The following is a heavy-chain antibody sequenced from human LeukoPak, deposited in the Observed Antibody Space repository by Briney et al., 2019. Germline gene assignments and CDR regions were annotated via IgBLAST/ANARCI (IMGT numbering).Heavy chain of an antibody. CDR1: GYTFTSYD. J-gene: IGHJ4*02. CDR2: MNPNSGNT. Sequence: ASVTVSCTASGYTFTSYDINWVRQATGQGLEWMGWMNPNSGNTGYAQKFQGRVTMTRNTSISTAYMELSSLRSEDTAVYYCARGTGGNFGVDYWGQGTLVTVSS. V-gene: IGHV1-8*01. CDR3: ARGTGGNFGVDY. D-gene: IGHD4-23*01.